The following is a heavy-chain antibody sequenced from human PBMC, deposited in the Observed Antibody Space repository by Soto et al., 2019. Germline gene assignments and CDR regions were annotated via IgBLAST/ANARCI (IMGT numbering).Heavy chain of an antibody. D-gene: IGHD1-26*01. V-gene: IGHV4-39*07. CDR2: IYHSGST. J-gene: IGHJ4*02. CDR3: ARSVWELTFDY. CDR1: GGSISSSSYY. Sequence: SETLSLTCTVSGGSISSSSYYWGWIRQPPGKGLEWIGSIYHSGSTYYNPSLKSRVTISVDTSKNQFSLKLSSVTAADTAVYYCARSVWELTFDYWGQGTLVTVSS.